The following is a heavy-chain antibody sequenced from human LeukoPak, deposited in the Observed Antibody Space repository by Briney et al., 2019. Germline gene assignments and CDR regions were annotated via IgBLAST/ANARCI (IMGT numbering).Heavy chain of an antibody. CDR1: GFTFSNYG. CDR3: AKDVPTAYFDY. CDR2: IRSDGNIK. V-gene: IGHV3-30*02. J-gene: IGHJ4*02. D-gene: IGHD1-1*01. Sequence: GGSLRLSCAASGFTFSNYGLHWVRRAPGKGLEWVAFIRSDGNIKYYADSVKGRLTISRDNSKNTLHLQMNSLRAEDTAVYYCAKDVPTAYFDYWGQGTLVTASS.